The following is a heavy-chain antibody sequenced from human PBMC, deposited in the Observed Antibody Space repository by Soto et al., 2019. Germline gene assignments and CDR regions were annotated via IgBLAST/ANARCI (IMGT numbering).Heavy chain of an antibody. D-gene: IGHD3-3*01. V-gene: IGHV3-23*01. CDR3: AREWLSYYYFDY. CDR1: GFTFSSDA. Sequence: EVQLLESGGGLVQPGGSLRLSCAASGFTFSSDAMSWVRQAPGKGLEWVSAIRGSGGSTYYADSVKGRFTISRDNSKNTLYLQMNSLRAEDTAVYYCAREWLSYYYFDYWGQGTLVTVSS. CDR2: IRGSGGST. J-gene: IGHJ4*02.